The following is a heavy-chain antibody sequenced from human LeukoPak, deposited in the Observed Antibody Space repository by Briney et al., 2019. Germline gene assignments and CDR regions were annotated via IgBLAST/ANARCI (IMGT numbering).Heavy chain of an antibody. D-gene: IGHD6-6*01. V-gene: IGHV3-21*01. CDR2: ISGSSDYI. J-gene: IGHJ4*02. CDR3: ARDRIAARLFDY. Sequence: GGSLRLSCAASGFTFRTYSMRWVRQVPGRGLEWVSSISGSSDYIYYADSVRGRFTISRDNAKNSLYLQMNSLRAEDTAVYYCARDRIAARLFDYWGQGTLVTVSS. CDR1: GFTFRTYS.